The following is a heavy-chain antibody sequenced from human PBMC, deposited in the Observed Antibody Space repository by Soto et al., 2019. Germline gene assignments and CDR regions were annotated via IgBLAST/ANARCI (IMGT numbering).Heavy chain of an antibody. V-gene: IGHV4-31*03. J-gene: IGHJ3*02. Sequence: PSETLSLTCTVSGGSISSGGYYWSWIRQHPGKGLEWIGYIYYSGSTYYNPSLKSRVTISVDTSKNQFSLKLSSVTAADTTVYYCARFLRPDAFDIWGQGTMVTVSS. CDR1: GGSISSGGYY. CDR2: IYYSGST. CDR3: ARFLRPDAFDI. D-gene: IGHD3-3*01.